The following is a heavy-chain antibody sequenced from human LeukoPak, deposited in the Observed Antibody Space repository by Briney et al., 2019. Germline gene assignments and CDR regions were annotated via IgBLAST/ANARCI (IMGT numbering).Heavy chain of an antibody. CDR3: ARDPSLAARPYWYFDL. CDR2: IKQDGSEK. J-gene: IGHJ2*01. Sequence: GGSLRLSCAASGFAFSSYWMTWVRQAPGKGLEWVANIKQDGSEKYYVDSVKGRFTISRENAKSSLYLQMNSLRAEDMAVYYCARDPSLAARPYWYFDLWGRGTLVTVSS. D-gene: IGHD6-6*01. CDR1: GFAFSSYW. V-gene: IGHV3-7*01.